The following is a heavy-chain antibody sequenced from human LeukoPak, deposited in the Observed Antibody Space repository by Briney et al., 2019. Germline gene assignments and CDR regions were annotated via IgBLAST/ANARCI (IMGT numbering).Heavy chain of an antibody. CDR1: GFTFSSYA. CDR2: ISYDGSNK. V-gene: IGHV3-30-3*01. J-gene: IGHJ6*02. Sequence: GGSLRLSCAASGFTFSSYAMHWVRQAPGKGLEWVAVISYDGSNKYYADSVKGRFTISRDNSKNTLYLQMNSLRAEDTAVYYCARGPDTAMVLPYYYYGLDVWGQGTTVTVSS. CDR3: ARGPDTAMVLPYYYYGLDV. D-gene: IGHD5-18*01.